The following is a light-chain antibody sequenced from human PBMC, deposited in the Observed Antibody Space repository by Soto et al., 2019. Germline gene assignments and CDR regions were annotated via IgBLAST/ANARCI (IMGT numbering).Light chain of an antibody. V-gene: IGLV2-14*03. CDR3: SSYTSSSTRV. J-gene: IGLJ1*01. CDR1: SSDVGAYDY. CDR2: EVS. Sequence: QSALTQPAFVSGSPGQSITISCTGTSSDVGAYDYVSWYQQHPDKAPKLMIYEVSNRPSGVSNRFSGSKSVNTATLTISGLQTEDETDYYCSSYTSSSTRVFGTGTQLTVL.